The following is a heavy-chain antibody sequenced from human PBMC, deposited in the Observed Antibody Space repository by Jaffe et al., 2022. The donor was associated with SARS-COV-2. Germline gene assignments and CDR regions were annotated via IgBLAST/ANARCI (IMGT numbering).Heavy chain of an antibody. Sequence: QVQLQESGPGLVKPSQTLSLTCTVSGGSISSGSYYWSWIRQPAGKGLEWIGRIYTSGSTNYNPSLKSRVTISVDTSKNQFSLKLSSVTAADTAVYYCARGGYCSSTSCSTPPLLYYYYYGMDVWGQGTTVTVSS. CDR2: IYTSGST. CDR1: GGSISSGSYY. V-gene: IGHV4-61*02. J-gene: IGHJ6*02. D-gene: IGHD2-2*01. CDR3: ARGGYCSSTSCSTPPLLYYYYYGMDV.